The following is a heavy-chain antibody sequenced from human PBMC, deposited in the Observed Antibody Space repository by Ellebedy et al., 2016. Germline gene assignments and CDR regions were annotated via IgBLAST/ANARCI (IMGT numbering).Heavy chain of an antibody. D-gene: IGHD3-3*01. Sequence: SETLSLXXTVSGGSISSYYWSWIRQPPGKGLEWIGYIYYSGSTNYNPSLKSRVTISVDTSKNQFSLKLSSVTAADTAVYYCARAPGIFASFDYWGQGTLVTVSS. V-gene: IGHV4-59*01. CDR1: GGSISSYY. J-gene: IGHJ4*02. CDR2: IYYSGST. CDR3: ARAPGIFASFDY.